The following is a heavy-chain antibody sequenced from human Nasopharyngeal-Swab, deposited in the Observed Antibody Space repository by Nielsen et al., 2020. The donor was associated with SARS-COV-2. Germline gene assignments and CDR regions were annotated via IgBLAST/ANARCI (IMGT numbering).Heavy chain of an antibody. V-gene: IGHV1-8*03. D-gene: IGHD1-7*01. J-gene: IGHJ3*02. CDR1: GYTFTSYD. CDR2: MNPNSGNT. Sequence: ASVKVSCKASGYTFTSYDINWVRQATGQGLEWMGWMNPNSGNTGYAQKFQGRVTITRNTSISTAYMELSSLRSEDTAVYYCARVSAGTSKRDAFDIWGRGTMVTVSS. CDR3: ARVSAGTSKRDAFDI.